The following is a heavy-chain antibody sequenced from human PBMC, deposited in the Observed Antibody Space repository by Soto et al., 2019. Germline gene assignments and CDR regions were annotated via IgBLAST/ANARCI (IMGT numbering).Heavy chain of an antibody. CDR3: AKALGELSPESFDY. J-gene: IGHJ4*02. D-gene: IGHD3-16*02. V-gene: IGHV3-30*18. Sequence: QVQLVESGGGVVQPGRSLRLSCAASGFTFSSYAMHWVRQAPGKGLERVAIMSYDGNNQYYADSVKGRFTISRDNFKNTLYLQMNSRRADDTAVYYCAKALGELSPESFDYWGQGILGTVSS. CDR2: MSYDGNNQ. CDR1: GFTFSSYA.